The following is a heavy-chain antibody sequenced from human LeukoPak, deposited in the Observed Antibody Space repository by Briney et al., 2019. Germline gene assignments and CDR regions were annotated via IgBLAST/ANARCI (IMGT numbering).Heavy chain of an antibody. CDR2: IKANSGGT. V-gene: IGHV1-2*02. D-gene: IGHD1-1*01. J-gene: IGHJ4*02. CDR1: GYTFTAYY. CDR3: ARVDGSAATGGD. Sequence: GASVKVSCKASGYTFTAYYIHWVRQAPGRGREWMGLIKANSGGTIYAQMFQGRVTMTRDTSISTAYMELSRLTSDDTAVYYCARVDGSAATGGDWGQGTLVTVSS.